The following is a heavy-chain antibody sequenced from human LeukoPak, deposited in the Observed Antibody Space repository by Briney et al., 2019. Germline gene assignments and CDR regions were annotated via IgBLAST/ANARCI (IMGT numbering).Heavy chain of an antibody. CDR3: ARAGPAVAGSLYFQH. D-gene: IGHD6-19*01. CDR1: GYTFTSYY. V-gene: IGHV1-69*13. J-gene: IGHJ1*01. Sequence: SVKVSCKASGYTFTSYYMHWVRQAPGQGLEWMGGIIPIFGTANYAQKFQGRVTITADESTSTAYMELSSLRSEDTAVYYCARAGPAVAGSLYFQHWGQGTLVTVSS. CDR2: IIPIFGTA.